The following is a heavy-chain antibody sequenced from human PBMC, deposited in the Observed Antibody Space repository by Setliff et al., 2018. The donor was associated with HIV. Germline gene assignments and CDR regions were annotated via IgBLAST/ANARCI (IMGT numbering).Heavy chain of an antibody. D-gene: IGHD2-21*01. CDR1: GYSISSSYY. CDR2: IYHSGRT. CDR3: SRGYCGGDGSLVVDTNWFDP. Sequence: PSETLSLTCAVSGYSISSSYYWGWIRQPPGKGLEWIGNIYHSGRTYHNPSHKSRVTTSLDTSTNHFPLRLSSVAAADTAVYYCSRGYCGGDGSLVVDTNWFDPWGQGTLVTVSS. J-gene: IGHJ5*02. V-gene: IGHV4-38-2*01.